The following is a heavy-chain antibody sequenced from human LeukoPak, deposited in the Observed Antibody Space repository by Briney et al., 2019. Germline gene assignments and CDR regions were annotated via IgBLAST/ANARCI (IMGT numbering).Heavy chain of an antibody. CDR1: GYTFTSYD. D-gene: IGHD6-13*01. CDR3: ARVPNLSRIAGVA. CDR2: MNPNSGST. V-gene: IGHV1-8*03. Sequence: ASVKVSCKASGYTFTSYDINWVRQATGQGLEWMGWMNPNSGSTGYAQKFQGRVTITRNTSISTAYMELSSLRSEDTAVYYCARVPNLSRIAGVAWGQGTLVTVSS. J-gene: IGHJ4*02.